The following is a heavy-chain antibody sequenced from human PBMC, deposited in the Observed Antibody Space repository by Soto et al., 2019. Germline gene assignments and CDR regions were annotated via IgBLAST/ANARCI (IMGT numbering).Heavy chain of an antibody. J-gene: IGHJ5*02. D-gene: IGHD2-15*01. Sequence: SETLSVTCAVYGGSFSGYYWSGSRQPPGKGLEWIGEINHSGSTNYNPSLKSRVTISVDTSKNQFSLKLSSVTAADTAVYYCARRNCSGGSRHPPATFDLSGTAILVTLSS. CDR1: GGSFSGYY. V-gene: IGHV4-34*01. CDR3: ARRNCSGGSRHPPATFDL. CDR2: INHSGST.